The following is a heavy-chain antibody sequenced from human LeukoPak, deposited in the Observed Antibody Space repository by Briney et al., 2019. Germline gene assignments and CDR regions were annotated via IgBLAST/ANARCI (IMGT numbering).Heavy chain of an antibody. V-gene: IGHV4-59*01. CDR2: IYYSGST. CDR3: ASGLIFGYGFDY. D-gene: IGHD3/OR15-3a*01. J-gene: IGHJ4*02. Sequence: SETLSLTCTVSGGSISSYYWSWIRQPPGKGLEWIGYIYYSGSTNYNPSLKSRVTISVDTSKNQFSLKLSSVTAADTAVYYCASGLIFGYGFDYRGQGTLVTVSS. CDR1: GGSISSYY.